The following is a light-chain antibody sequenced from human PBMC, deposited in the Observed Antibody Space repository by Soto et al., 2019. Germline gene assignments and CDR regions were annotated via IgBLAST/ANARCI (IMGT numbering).Light chain of an antibody. V-gene: IGKV1-5*03. CDR2: RAS. CDR1: QSIDRW. J-gene: IGKJ2*01. Sequence: DIQMTQSPSTLSVSVGDRVTITCRASQSIDRWLAWYQQKPGKAPKLLIYRASSLESGVPSRLSGSGSGTEFTLTISSLQPDDFATYYCEQYKTYRYNFAQGTKLEIK. CDR3: EQYKTYRYN.